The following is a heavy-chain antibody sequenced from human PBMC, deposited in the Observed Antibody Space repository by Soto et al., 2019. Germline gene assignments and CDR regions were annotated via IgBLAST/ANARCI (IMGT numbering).Heavy chain of an antibody. J-gene: IGHJ4*02. D-gene: IGHD4-4*01. CDR1: GGSVISSY. CDR3: ARHSNRNYGLYYFDY. Sequence: SETLSLTCTVSGGSVISSYWSWIRQPPGKGLEWIAYIYYSGSTKYNPSLKSRVTMSVDTSNNQFSLKVSSVTAADTAVYYCARHSNRNYGLYYFDYWGRGALVTVSS. CDR2: IYYSGST. V-gene: IGHV4-59*08.